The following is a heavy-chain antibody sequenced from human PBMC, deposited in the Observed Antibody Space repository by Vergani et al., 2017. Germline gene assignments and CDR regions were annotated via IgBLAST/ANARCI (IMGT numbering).Heavy chain of an antibody. J-gene: IGHJ4*02. CDR2: ISWNSGSI. V-gene: IGHV3-9*01. Sequence: EVQLVESGGGLVQPGRSLRLSCAASGFIFDDYAMHWVRQAPGKGLEWVSGISWNSGSIGYADSVKGRFTISRDNAKNSLYLQMNSLRAEDTALYYCAKDRFGYYDILTGYYYDYWGQGTLVTVSS. CDR1: GFIFDDYA. D-gene: IGHD3-9*01. CDR3: AKDRFGYYDILTGYYYDY.